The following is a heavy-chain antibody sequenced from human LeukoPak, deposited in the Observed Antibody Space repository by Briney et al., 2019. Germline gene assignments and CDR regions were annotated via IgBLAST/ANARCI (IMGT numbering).Heavy chain of an antibody. Sequence: GRSLRLPCAASGFTFSSYAMHWVRQAPGKGLEWVAVISYDGSNKYYADSVKGRFTISRDNSKNTLYLQMNSLRAEDTAVYYCARDTLEMATIQFDYWGQGTLVTVSS. V-gene: IGHV3-30-3*01. CDR3: ARDTLEMATIQFDY. CDR1: GFTFSSYA. D-gene: IGHD5-24*01. J-gene: IGHJ4*02. CDR2: ISYDGSNK.